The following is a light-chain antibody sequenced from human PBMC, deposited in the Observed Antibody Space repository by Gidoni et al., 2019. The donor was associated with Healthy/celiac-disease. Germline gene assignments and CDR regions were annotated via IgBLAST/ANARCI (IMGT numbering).Light chain of an antibody. CDR3: QSYDSSLRAL. J-gene: IGLJ2*01. Sequence: QSVLTQPPSVSGAPGQRGTISCTGSSSNIGAGYDVHWYQQLPGTAPKLLIHGNSNRPSGVPDRFAGSKSGTAASLAITGLQAEDEADYYCQSYDSSLRALFGGGTKLTGL. V-gene: IGLV1-40*01. CDR2: GNS. CDR1: SSNIGAGYD.